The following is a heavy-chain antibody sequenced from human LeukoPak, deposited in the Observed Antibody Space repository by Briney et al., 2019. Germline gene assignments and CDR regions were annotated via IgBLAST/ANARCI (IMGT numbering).Heavy chain of an antibody. CDR3: AKEQISKGFFDY. CDR1: GFTFSTYA. CDR2: ISGSGAGT. Sequence: GGSLRLSCAASGFTFSTYAMSWVRQAPGKGLEWVSTISGSGAGTYYADSVKGRFTISRDNSKNTLYLQMNSLRAEDTAVYYCAKEQISKGFFDYWGQGTLVTVSS. V-gene: IGHV3-23*01. J-gene: IGHJ4*02.